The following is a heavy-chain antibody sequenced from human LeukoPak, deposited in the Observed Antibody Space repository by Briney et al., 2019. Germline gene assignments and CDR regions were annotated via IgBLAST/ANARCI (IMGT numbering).Heavy chain of an antibody. CDR1: GFTFSSDW. J-gene: IGHJ4*02. V-gene: IGHV3-7*01. D-gene: IGHD1-26*01. CDR3: ARPGGGTYGY. CDR2: IKQDRSEK. Sequence: GSLRLSCAASGFTFSSDWMSCGRRAAGTGLEGVANIKQDRSEKYYVDSVKGRFTISRDNAENSLSLQMNSLRAEDTAVYYCARPGGGTYGYWGQGTLVTVSS.